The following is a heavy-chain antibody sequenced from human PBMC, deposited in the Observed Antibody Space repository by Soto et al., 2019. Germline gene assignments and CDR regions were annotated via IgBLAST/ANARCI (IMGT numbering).Heavy chain of an antibody. D-gene: IGHD6-13*01. CDR2: ISSSSSYI. V-gene: IGHV3-21*01. J-gene: IGHJ6*02. CDR1: GFTFSSYS. Sequence: PGGSLRLSCAASGFTFSSYSMNWVRQAPGKGLEWVSSISSSSSYIYYADSVKGRFTISRDNAKNSLYLQMNSLRAEDTAVYYCARFVGSSWYYYYYGMDVWGQGTTVTVSS. CDR3: ARFVGSSWYYYYYGMDV.